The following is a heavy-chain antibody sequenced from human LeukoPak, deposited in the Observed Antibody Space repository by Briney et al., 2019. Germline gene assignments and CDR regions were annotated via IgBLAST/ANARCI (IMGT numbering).Heavy chain of an antibody. J-gene: IGHJ4*02. CDR3: ARLGSPGPRIFYVSSGYYFDY. CDR1: GGSISSYY. Sequence: SETLSLTCTVSGGSISSYYWSWIRQPPGKGLEWIGYIYYSGSTNYNPSLKSRVTISVDTSKNQFSLKLSSVTAADTAVYYCARLGSPGPRIFYVSSGYYFDYWGQGTLVTVSS. D-gene: IGHD3-22*01. CDR2: IYYSGST. V-gene: IGHV4-59*08.